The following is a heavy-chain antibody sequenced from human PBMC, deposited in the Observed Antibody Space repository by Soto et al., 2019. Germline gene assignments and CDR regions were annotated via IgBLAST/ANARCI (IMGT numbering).Heavy chain of an antibody. Sequence: QVQLVQSGAEVKKPGASVKVSCKASGYTFTSHYMHWVRQAPGQGLEWMGIINPSGGSTSHGQKCQGRVTMTWGTSTSEVYMELSSLRSEDTAVYYCARDLEVTYCSGSSCYSSLDYWGQGTLVTVSS. D-gene: IGHD2-15*01. CDR1: GYTFTSHY. J-gene: IGHJ4*02. CDR2: INPSGGST. CDR3: ARDLEVTYCSGSSCYSSLDY. V-gene: IGHV1-46*01.